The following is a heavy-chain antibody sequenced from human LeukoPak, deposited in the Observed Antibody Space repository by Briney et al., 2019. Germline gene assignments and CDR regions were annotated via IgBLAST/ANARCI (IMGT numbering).Heavy chain of an antibody. CDR1: GYTFTGYY. Sequence: ASVKVSCKASGYTFTGYYMHWVRQAPRQGLEWMGWINPNSGGTNYAQKFQGRVTMTRDTSISTAYMELSRLRSDDTAVYYCARAELRFLEWLLYYWGQGTLVTVSS. J-gene: IGHJ4*02. V-gene: IGHV1-2*02. CDR2: INPNSGGT. CDR3: ARAELRFLEWLLYY. D-gene: IGHD3-3*01.